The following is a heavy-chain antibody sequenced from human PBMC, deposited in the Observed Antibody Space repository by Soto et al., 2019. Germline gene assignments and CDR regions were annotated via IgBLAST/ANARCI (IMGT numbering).Heavy chain of an antibody. J-gene: IGHJ6*02. CDR2: IYSGGST. CDR1: GFTVSSNY. V-gene: IGHV3-53*01. D-gene: IGHD3-3*01. Sequence: VGSLRLSCAASGFTVSSNYMSWVRQAPGKGLEWVSVIYSGGSTYYADSVKGRFTISRDNSKNTLYLQMNSLRAEDTAVYYCARGSGNYYYYGMDVWGQGTTVTVSS. CDR3: ARGSGNYYYYGMDV.